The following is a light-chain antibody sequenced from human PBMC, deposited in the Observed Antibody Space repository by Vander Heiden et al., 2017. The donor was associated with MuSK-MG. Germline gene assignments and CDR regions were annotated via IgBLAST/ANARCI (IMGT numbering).Light chain of an antibody. J-gene: IGKJ1*01. Sequence: IVLTPSPGTLSLSPGERATLSCRASQTISSRYLTWYQQRPGQTPRLLIYGATSRASGVPDRFSGSASGTDFILTISRLEPEDVAVYFCHQCGSSPPWTFGQGTKVEIK. CDR2: GAT. CDR3: HQCGSSPPWT. V-gene: IGKV3-20*01. CDR1: QTISSRY.